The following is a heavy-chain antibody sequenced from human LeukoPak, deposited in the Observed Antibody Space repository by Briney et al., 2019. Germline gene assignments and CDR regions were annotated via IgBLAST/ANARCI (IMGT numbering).Heavy chain of an antibody. CDR2: ISAANIA. Sequence: GGSLRLSCAASGFTVSDNYMTWVRLAPGKGLEWVSLISAANIAYYADSVKGRFTISRDNSKNTLYLQMNSLRAEDTAVYYCARFPRAGIAVAGGNYWGQGTLVTVSS. V-gene: IGHV3-53*01. D-gene: IGHD6-19*01. CDR3: ARFPRAGIAVAGGNY. J-gene: IGHJ4*02. CDR1: GFTVSDNY.